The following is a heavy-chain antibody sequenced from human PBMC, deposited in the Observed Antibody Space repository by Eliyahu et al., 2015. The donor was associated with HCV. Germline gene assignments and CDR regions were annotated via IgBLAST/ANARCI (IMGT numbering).Heavy chain of an antibody. CDR1: GFTFSSAA. D-gene: IGHD6-13*01. J-gene: IGHJ4*02. CDR3: AKDFDGSSALEY. Sequence: EVQLLESGGGLVQPGGSLRLSCVGSGFTFSSAALHWVRQAPGKGLEWVSCISVSGTDTYYADSVKGRFAISRDNSKTTLYLQMNSLRGDDTTVYYCAKDFDGSSALEYWGQGTLVTVSS. V-gene: IGHV3-23*01. CDR2: ISVSGTDT.